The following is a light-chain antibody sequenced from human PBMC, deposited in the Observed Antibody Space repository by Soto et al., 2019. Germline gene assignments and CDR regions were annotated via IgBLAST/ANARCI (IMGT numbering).Light chain of an antibody. V-gene: IGKV1-39*01. CDR1: QNIVNY. CDR3: QQGYSNPWT. J-gene: IGKJ1*01. Sequence: DIQMTQSPSSLSASVGDRVTITCRASQNIVNYLNWYQRKPGKAPKLLIYGASSLQRGVPSRLSGSGCGNNFTTSLDSLQPEDFATYYCQQGYSNPWTVGKVSKFDIK. CDR2: GAS.